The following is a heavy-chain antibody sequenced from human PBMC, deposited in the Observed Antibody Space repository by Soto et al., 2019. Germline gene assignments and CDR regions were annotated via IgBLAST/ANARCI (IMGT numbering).Heavy chain of an antibody. CDR1: GFTFSSYG. CDR2: IWYDGSNK. CDR3: ARDMYYDSSGSCFDY. J-gene: IGHJ4*02. V-gene: IGHV3-33*01. Sequence: QVQLVESGGGVVQPGRSLRLSCAASGFTFSSYGMHWVRQAPGKGLEWVAVIWYDGSNKYYADSVKGRFTISRDNSKNTLYLQMNSLRAEDTAVYYCARDMYYDSSGSCFDYWCQGTLVTVSS. D-gene: IGHD3-22*01.